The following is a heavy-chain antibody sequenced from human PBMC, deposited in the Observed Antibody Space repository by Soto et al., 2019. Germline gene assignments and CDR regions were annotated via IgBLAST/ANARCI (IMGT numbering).Heavy chain of an antibody. V-gene: IGHV4-4*07. CDR3: AREGGYYDSSGSGVYHYYGVDV. Sequence: PSETLSLTCTVFGGSISKYYWSWIRQPAGKGLEWIGRIDSSGSTNYDPSLKSRVTVSVDTSKNQFSLRVTSVTAADTAVYYCAREGGYYDSSGSGVYHYYGVDVWGQGTTVTFSS. J-gene: IGHJ6*02. D-gene: IGHD3-22*01. CDR1: GGSISKYY. CDR2: IDSSGST.